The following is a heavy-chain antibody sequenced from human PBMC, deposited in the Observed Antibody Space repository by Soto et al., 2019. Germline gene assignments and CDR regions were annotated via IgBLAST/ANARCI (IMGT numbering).Heavy chain of an antibody. CDR3: AKDPPSIGWGVNFDS. V-gene: IGHV3-23*01. J-gene: IGHJ4*02. Sequence: EVQLLDSGGGLVQPGGSLRLSCAASGFTFSTYAMSWVRQATGNGLVWVSVISGSSDNTYYAGAVRGRFTIFRDNSNDTLYLQMNSLRAEDTAVYYCAKDPPSIGWGVNFDSWGPGTLVTVSS. D-gene: IGHD1-26*01. CDR1: GFTFSTYA. CDR2: ISGSSDNT.